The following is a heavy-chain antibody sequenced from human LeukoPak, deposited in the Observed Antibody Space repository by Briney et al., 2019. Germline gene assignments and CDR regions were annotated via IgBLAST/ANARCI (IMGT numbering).Heavy chain of an antibody. Sequence: GGSLRLSCAASGFTFSSYAMSWIRQAPGKGLEWVSAISGSGGSTYYADSVKGRFTISRDNSKNTLYLQMNSLRAEDTAVYYCATSSGGDFEFDYWGQGTLVTVSS. CDR3: ATSSGGDFEFDY. CDR2: ISGSGGST. V-gene: IGHV3-23*01. J-gene: IGHJ4*02. CDR1: GFTFSSYA. D-gene: IGHD2-21*02.